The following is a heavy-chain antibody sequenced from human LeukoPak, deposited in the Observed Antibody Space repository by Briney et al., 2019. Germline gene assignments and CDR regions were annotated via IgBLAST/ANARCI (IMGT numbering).Heavy chain of an antibody. V-gene: IGHV4-38-2*02. Sequence: SETLSLTCTVSSYSISSGYYWGWIRQPPGKGLEWIGSIYHSGSTYYNPSLKSRVTISVDTSKNQFSLKLSSVTAADTAMYYCAKDTGRGIIYYFDYWGQGTLVTVSS. J-gene: IGHJ4*02. CDR1: SYSISSGYY. CDR2: IYHSGST. D-gene: IGHD3-10*01. CDR3: AKDTGRGIIYYFDY.